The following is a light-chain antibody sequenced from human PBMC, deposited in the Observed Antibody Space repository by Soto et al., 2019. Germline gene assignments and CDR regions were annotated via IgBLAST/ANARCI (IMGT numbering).Light chain of an antibody. V-gene: IGKV3D-20*01. Sequence: EIVETQSPGTLCLSSGGRSTHPCGVSKSISSNSLAWYQQKPGLAPRLLIYDASNRATGIPGRFSGSGSGTDFTLTISRLEPEDVAIYFCHQYGNSPSTFGRGTRLEIK. CDR1: KSISSNS. CDR3: HQYGNSPST. J-gene: IGKJ5*01. CDR2: DAS.